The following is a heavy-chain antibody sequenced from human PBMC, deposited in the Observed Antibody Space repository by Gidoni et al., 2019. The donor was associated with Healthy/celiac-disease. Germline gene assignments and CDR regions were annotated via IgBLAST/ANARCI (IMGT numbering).Heavy chain of an antibody. V-gene: IGHV3-23*01. D-gene: IGHD6-13*01. CDR3: AKDRDSSSWYTLDY. J-gene: IGHJ4*02. Sequence: EVQLLESGGGWVQPGGYLRLSGAASGFTFSSYAMSWVRQAPGKGLEWVSAISGSGGSTYYADSVKGRFTISRDNSKTTLYLQMNSLRAEDTAVYYCAKDRDSSSWYTLDYWGQGTLVTVSS. CDR2: ISGSGGST. CDR1: GFTFSSYA.